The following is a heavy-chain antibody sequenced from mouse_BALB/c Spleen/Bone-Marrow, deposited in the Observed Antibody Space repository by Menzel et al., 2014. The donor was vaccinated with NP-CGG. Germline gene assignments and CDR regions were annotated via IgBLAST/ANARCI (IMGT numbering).Heavy chain of an antibody. V-gene: IGHV2-6-7*01. CDR2: IWGDGST. J-gene: IGHJ4*01. CDR3: ARELGHYAMDY. CDR1: GFSLTGYG. D-gene: IGHD4-1*01. Sequence: QVQLKESGPGLVAPSQSLSITCTVSGFSLTGYGVNWVRQPPGKGLEWLGMIWGDGSTDYNSALKSRLSISKDNSKSQVFLKMNSLQTDDTARCYCARELGHYAMDYWGQGTPVTVSS.